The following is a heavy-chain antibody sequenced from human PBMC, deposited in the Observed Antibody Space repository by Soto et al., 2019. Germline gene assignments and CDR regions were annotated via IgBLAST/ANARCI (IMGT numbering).Heavy chain of an antibody. CDR3: AKERDVLRFLEWPSDAFDI. CDR1: GFTFSSYA. V-gene: IGHV3-23*01. CDR2: ISGSGGST. Sequence: GGSLRLFCAASGFTFSSYAMSCVRQAPGNGLEWVSAISGSGGSTYYADSLKGQFTIYRDNSRKTLYLQMNSLSDEDTAVYYCAKERDVLRFLEWPSDAFDIWGQGTMVTVSS. D-gene: IGHD3-3*01. J-gene: IGHJ3*02.